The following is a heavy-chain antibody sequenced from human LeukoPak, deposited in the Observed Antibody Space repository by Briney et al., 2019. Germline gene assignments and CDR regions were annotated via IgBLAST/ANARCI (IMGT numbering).Heavy chain of an antibody. CDR1: GFTFSSYS. Sequence: GGSLRLSCAASGFTFSSYSMNWVRQAPGKGLEWVSSISSSSSYIYYADSVKGRFTISRDNAKNSLYLQMNSLRAEDTAVYYCANVPAAAGSYYFDYWGQGTLVTVSS. CDR3: ANVPAAAGSYYFDY. D-gene: IGHD6-13*01. J-gene: IGHJ4*02. CDR2: ISSSSSYI. V-gene: IGHV3-21*01.